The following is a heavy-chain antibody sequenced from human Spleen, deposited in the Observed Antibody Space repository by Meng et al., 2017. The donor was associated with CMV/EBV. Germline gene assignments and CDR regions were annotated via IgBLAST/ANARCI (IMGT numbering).Heavy chain of an antibody. Sequence: GESLKISCAASAFTFSSYSMNWVRQAPGKGLEWVSYISSSSSTIYYADSVKGRFTISRDNAKNTLYLQMNSLRAEDTAVYYCARGRPAAARYYTMDVWGQGTTVTVSS. D-gene: IGHD2-2*01. CDR3: ARGRPAAARYYTMDV. CDR2: ISSSSSTI. CDR1: AFTFSSYS. J-gene: IGHJ6*02. V-gene: IGHV3-48*04.